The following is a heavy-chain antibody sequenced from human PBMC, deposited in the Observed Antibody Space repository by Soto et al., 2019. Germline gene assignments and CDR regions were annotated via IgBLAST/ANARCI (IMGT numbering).Heavy chain of an antibody. CDR1: GFTFSSYA. D-gene: IGHD1-1*01. V-gene: IGHV3-33*01. J-gene: IGHJ6*02. CDR3: SRDRSWRTGYYSGIDV. CDR2: MWYDRSHT. Sequence: QAHLVESGGGVVQPGGSLRLSCAASGFTFSSYAMHWVRQAPGKGLEWVALMWYDRSHTYYAESVKGRFNISRDESKNMLFLHMSGLRAEDTAVYYCSRDRSWRTGYYSGIDVWGQGTTVTLS.